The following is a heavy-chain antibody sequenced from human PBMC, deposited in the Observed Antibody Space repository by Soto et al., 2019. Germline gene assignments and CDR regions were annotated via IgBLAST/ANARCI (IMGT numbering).Heavy chain of an antibody. CDR3: ARGHYDFWSGYFATIDE. Sequence: SETLSLTCTVSGGSISNYYWSWIRQPPGKGLEWIGYIHYSGNTKYNPSLKSRVTISSDTSKDQFSLKLTSMTAADTAVYYCARGHYDFWSGYFATIDEWGQGTLVTVSS. V-gene: IGHV4-59*08. J-gene: IGHJ4*02. CDR2: IHYSGNT. D-gene: IGHD3-3*01. CDR1: GGSISNYY.